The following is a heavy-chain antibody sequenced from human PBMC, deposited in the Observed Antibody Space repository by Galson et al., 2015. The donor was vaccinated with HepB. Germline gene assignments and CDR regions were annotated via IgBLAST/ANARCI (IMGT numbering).Heavy chain of an antibody. D-gene: IGHD2-2*02. Sequence: ALRLSCAASGFTFSSYSMNWVRQAPGKGLEWVSDISSSSSTIYYADSVKGRFTISRDNAKNSLYLQMNNLRDEDTAVYYCARDRCSSTNCYNFGYWGQGTLVTVSS. V-gene: IGHV3-48*02. J-gene: IGHJ4*02. CDR3: ARDRCSSTNCYNFGY. CDR1: GFTFSSYS. CDR2: ISSSSSTI.